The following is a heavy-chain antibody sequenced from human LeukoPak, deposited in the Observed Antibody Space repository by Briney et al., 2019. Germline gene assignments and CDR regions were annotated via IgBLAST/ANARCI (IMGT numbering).Heavy chain of an antibody. V-gene: IGHV4-59*11. CDR1: GGSINTHY. Sequence: SETLSLTCAVSGGSINTHYWNWIRQPPGKELEWIGYIYESRATNYNPSLGSRVTISTGTSKNEFSLKLTSVTAADTAVYYCARGGDSSGLFDYWGQGILVTVSS. D-gene: IGHD3-22*01. J-gene: IGHJ4*02. CDR2: IYESRAT. CDR3: ARGGDSSGLFDY.